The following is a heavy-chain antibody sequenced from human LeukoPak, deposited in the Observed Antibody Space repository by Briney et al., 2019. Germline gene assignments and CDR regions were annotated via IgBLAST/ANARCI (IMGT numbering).Heavy chain of an antibody. CDR1: GYTFTSYY. V-gene: IGHV1-46*01. Sequence: ASVKVSCKASGYTFTSYYMHWVRQAPGQGLEWMGIINPSGGSTSYAQKFQGRVTMTRDTSTSTVYMELSSLRSEDTAVYYCARDCGGDGYSRYFQHWGQGTLVTVSS. J-gene: IGHJ1*01. CDR3: ARDCGGDGYSRYFQH. CDR2: INPSGGST. D-gene: IGHD2-21*02.